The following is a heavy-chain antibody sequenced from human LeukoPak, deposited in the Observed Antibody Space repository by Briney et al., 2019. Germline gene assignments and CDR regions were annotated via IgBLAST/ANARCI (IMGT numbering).Heavy chain of an antibody. V-gene: IGHV4-34*01. CDR2: INHSGST. Sequence: SETLSLTCAVYGGSFSGYYWSWIRQPPGKGPEWIGEINHSGSTNNNPSLKSRVTISVDTSKNQFSLKLSSVTAADTAVYYCARYLIAARLRWFDPWGQGTLVTVSS. D-gene: IGHD6-6*01. J-gene: IGHJ5*02. CDR1: GGSFSGYY. CDR3: ARYLIAARLRWFDP.